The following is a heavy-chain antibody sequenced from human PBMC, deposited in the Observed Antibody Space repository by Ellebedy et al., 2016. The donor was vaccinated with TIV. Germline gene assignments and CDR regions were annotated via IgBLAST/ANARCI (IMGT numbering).Heavy chain of an antibody. V-gene: IGHV3-64D*06. CDR1: GFTFTNFE. CDR2: INSKGDTT. D-gene: IGHD3-22*01. Sequence: GGSLRLSXSASGFTFTNFEMHWVRLAPGRGLEYVSTINSKGDTTHYADSVRGRFTLSRDNSGNTLDLQMRTLKVEDTAVYYCVKARYSSDSSGSYFDHWGHGALVTVSP. CDR3: VKARYSSDSSGSYFDH. J-gene: IGHJ4*01.